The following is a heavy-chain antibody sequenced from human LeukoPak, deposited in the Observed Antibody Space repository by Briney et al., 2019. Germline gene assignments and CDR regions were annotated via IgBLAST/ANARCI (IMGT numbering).Heavy chain of an antibody. D-gene: IGHD6-13*01. Sequence: SETLSLTCTVSGGSISSYYWSWIRQPPGKGLEWIGYIYYSGSTNYNPSLMSRVTISVDTSKNQFSLKLSSVTAADTAVYYCARAIAAAGGAFDPWGQGTLVTVSS. CDR2: IYYSGST. J-gene: IGHJ5*02. CDR1: GGSISSYY. CDR3: ARAIAAAGGAFDP. V-gene: IGHV4-59*01.